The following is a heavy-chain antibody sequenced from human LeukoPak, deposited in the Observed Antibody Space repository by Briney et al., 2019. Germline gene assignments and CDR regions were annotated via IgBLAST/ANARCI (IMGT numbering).Heavy chain of an antibody. CDR3: AKDRGYSSGWYEDWFDP. CDR2: ISGSGGST. D-gene: IGHD6-19*01. V-gene: IGHV3-23*01. CDR1: GFTFSSYA. Sequence: PGGSLRPSCAASGFTFSSYAMSWVRQAPGKGLEWVSAISGSGGSTYYADSVKGRFTISRDNSKNTLYLQMNSLRAEDTAVYYCAKDRGYSSGWYEDWFDPWGQGTLVTVSS. J-gene: IGHJ5*02.